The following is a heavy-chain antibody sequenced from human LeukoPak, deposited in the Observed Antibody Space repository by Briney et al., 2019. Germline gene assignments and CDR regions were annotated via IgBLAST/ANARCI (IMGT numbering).Heavy chain of an antibody. CDR2: IYYSGST. CDR1: GGSISSGDYY. V-gene: IGHV4-30-4*02. D-gene: IGHD3-22*01. J-gene: IGHJ4*02. Sequence: TSETLSLTCTVSGGSISSGDYYWSWIRQPPGKGLEWIGYIYYSGSTYYNPSLKSRVTISVDTSKNQFSLKLSSVTAADTAVYYCASEIITMIAREPWGRRFDYWGQGTLVTVSS. CDR3: ASEIITMIAREPWGRRFDY.